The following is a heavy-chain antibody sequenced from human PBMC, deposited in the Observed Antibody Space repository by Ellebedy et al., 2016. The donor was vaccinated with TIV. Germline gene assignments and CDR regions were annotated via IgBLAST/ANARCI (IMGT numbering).Heavy chain of an antibody. Sequence: GESLKISXAASGFTFSDYYMSWIRQAPGKGLEWVSYISSSSSYTNYADSVKGRFTISRDNAKNSLYLQMNSLRAEDTAVYYCARAHLKPMTTVTTNRVNNWFNPWGQGTMVTVSS. D-gene: IGHD4-11*01. CDR3: ARAHLKPMTTVTTNRVNNWFNP. CDR2: ISSSSSYT. CDR1: GFTFSDYY. J-gene: IGHJ5*02. V-gene: IGHV3-11*05.